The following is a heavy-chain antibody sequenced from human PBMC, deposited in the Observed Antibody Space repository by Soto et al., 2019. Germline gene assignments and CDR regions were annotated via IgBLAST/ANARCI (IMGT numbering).Heavy chain of an antibody. CDR3: ARGDRYYDFWSGPGVYY. J-gene: IGHJ4*02. CDR2: ISSSGDFI. Sequence: GGSLRLSCAASGFTFSSYSVSWVRQAPGKGLEWVSSISSSGDFIYYADSVKGRFTISRDNAKNSLYLQMNSLRAEDTAIYYCARGDRYYDFWSGPGVYYWGQGTLVTVSS. CDR1: GFTFSSYS. D-gene: IGHD3-3*01. V-gene: IGHV3-21*01.